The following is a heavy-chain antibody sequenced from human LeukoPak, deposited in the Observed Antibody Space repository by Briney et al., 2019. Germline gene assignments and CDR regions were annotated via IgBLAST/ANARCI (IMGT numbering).Heavy chain of an antibody. CDR1: GFTFNNYG. CDR3: AKKSGDHFHFDF. CDR2: IGTSGANT. D-gene: IGHD2-21*01. V-gene: IGHV3-23*01. Sequence: SGGSLRLSCAASGFTFNNYGMGWVRQTPGKGLEWVATIGTSGANTYHADSVKGRFTISRDNSKSTLYLQMNSLRAEGTAVYHCAKKSGDHFHFDFWGQGTLVTVSS. J-gene: IGHJ4*02.